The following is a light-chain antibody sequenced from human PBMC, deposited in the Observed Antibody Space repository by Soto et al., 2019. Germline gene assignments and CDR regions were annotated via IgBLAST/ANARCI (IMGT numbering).Light chain of an antibody. CDR2: AAS. CDR3: QQLNSYPLFT. V-gene: IGKV1-9*01. J-gene: IGKJ3*01. Sequence: IQLTQSPSSLSASVGDRVTITCRASQGISSYLAWYQQKPGKAPKLLIYAASTLQSGVPSRFSGSGSGTVFTLTTSSLQPEDFATYYCQQLNSYPLFTFGPGTKVDIK. CDR1: QGISSY.